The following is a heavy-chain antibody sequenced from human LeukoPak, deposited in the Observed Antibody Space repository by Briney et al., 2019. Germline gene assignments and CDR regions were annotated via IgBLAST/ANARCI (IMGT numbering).Heavy chain of an antibody. V-gene: IGHV1-46*01. Sequence: ASVKVSCKASGYTYTSHYMHWVRQAPGQALEWMGIINPSGGSKRNPQTFQRRVTLTRDTSTSTVYMELSRLRSEDTAVYYCAGRRSSGWYAYWGQGTLVTVSS. CDR3: AGRRSSGWYAY. CDR2: INPSGGSK. CDR1: GYTYTSHY. J-gene: IGHJ4*02. D-gene: IGHD6-19*01.